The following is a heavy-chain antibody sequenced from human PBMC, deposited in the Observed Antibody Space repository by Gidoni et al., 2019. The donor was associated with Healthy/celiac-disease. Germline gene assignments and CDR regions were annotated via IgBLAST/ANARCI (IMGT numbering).Heavy chain of an antibody. J-gene: IGHJ4*02. CDR1: GSTFSNAW. CDR3: TTALITSFGVPPGGY. D-gene: IGHD3-3*01. CDR2: TKSRADGGTT. V-gene: IGHV3-15*07. Sequence: EVQLVESGGGLVQPGGSLRLPCAASGSTFSNAWLNWVRQAQGKGLEWVGRTKSRADGGTTDYAATVTGRFTISINDSKNALYLQMNSLKTEDTAVYYCTTALITSFGVPPGGYWGQGTLVTVSS.